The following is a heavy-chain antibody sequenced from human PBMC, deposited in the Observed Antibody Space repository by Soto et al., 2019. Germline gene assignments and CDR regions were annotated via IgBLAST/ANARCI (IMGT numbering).Heavy chain of an antibody. CDR1: GYVFTDYY. CDR3: ARSLDRGVTASYYYYGMDV. D-gene: IGHD3-10*01. CDR2: INPKSGAT. J-gene: IGHJ6*02. Sequence: QAQLVQSGAEVMKPWASVKVSCKASGYVFTDYYLHWVRQAPGQGLEWMGWINPKSGATSYAQKFQGWVTMTRDTSISTAFMELPRLTSDDTAMYFCARSLDRGVTASYYYYGMDVWGQGTTVTVSS. V-gene: IGHV1-2*04.